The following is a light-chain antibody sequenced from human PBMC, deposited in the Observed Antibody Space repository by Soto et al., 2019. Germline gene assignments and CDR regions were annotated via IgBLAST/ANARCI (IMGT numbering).Light chain of an antibody. Sequence: ETVLTQSPATLSLSPGERATLSCRASQSVDSYLAWYQQKPGQAPRLLIYDTSNRATGIPARFSGSGSGTDFTLTISSLEPEDFALYYCQQRKYWPPVTFGQGTRLEIK. J-gene: IGKJ5*01. V-gene: IGKV3-11*01. CDR2: DTS. CDR3: QQRKYWPPVT. CDR1: QSVDSY.